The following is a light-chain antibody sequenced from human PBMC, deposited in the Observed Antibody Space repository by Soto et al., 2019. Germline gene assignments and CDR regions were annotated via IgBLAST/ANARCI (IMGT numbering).Light chain of an antibody. CDR2: DTS. J-gene: IGKJ4*01. CDR1: QSVSSY. CDR3: QQRTNWPLT. Sequence: EIVLTQSPATLSLSPGERATLSCRASQSVSSYLTWYQQKPGQAPRLLIYDTSNRATGIPARFSGSGSRTDCPLTISGREPEEVAVYYCQQRTNWPLTFGGGTKVEIK. V-gene: IGKV3-11*01.